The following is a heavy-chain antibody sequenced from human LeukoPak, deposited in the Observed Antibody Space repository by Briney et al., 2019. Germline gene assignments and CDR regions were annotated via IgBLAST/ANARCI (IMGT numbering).Heavy chain of an antibody. V-gene: IGHV1-46*01. CDR3: AREGRVPAAMRGVDY. Sequence: ASVKVSCKASGYTFTSYYMHRVRQAPGQGLEWMGIINPSGGSTSYAQKFQGRVTMTRDTSTSTVYMELSSLRSEDTAVYYCAREGRVPAAMRGVDYWGQGTLVTVSS. D-gene: IGHD2-2*01. CDR1: GYTFTSYY. J-gene: IGHJ4*02. CDR2: INPSGGST.